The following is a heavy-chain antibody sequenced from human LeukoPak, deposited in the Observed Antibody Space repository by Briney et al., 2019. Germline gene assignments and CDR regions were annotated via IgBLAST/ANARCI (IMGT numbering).Heavy chain of an antibody. D-gene: IGHD5-24*01. CDR2: IYYSGSS. CDR1: GGSISSYH. J-gene: IGHJ4*02. CDR3: ARDRGGYSSNFDY. V-gene: IGHV4-59*01. Sequence: TSETLSLSCTVSGGSISSYHWSWIRQPPGKGLEWIGNIYYSGSSNYNPSLKSRVTISVDTSKIQFSLKLSSVTAADTAVYYCARDRGGYSSNFDYWGQGTLVTVSP.